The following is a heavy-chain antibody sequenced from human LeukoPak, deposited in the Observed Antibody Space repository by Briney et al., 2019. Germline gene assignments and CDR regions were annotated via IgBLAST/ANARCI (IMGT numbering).Heavy chain of an antibody. J-gene: IGHJ4*02. CDR1: GLTFSNYW. D-gene: IGHD3-16*01. Sequence: GGSLRLSCAASGLTFSNYWMDWVRQAPGKGLEWVANIKQDGSEKNYVDSVKGRFIISRDNAKNSLYLQMNTLRANDTAVYYCARDGFGTGSNWGQGTLVTVSS. V-gene: IGHV3-7*03. CDR3: ARDGFGTGSN. CDR2: IKQDGSEK.